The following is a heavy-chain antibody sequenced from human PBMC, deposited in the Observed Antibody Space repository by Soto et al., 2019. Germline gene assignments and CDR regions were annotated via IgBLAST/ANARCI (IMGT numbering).Heavy chain of an antibody. CDR3: AKVRYSSPMGYYYGMDV. CDR2: IIPIFGTA. Sequence: ASVKVSCKASRVAYSKYIVTWVRQAPGLGLEWVGGIIPIFGTANYAQKFQGRVTITADESTSTSYMEVNNLRSEDTAVYYCAKVRYSSPMGYYYGMDVWGQGTTVTV. J-gene: IGHJ6*02. D-gene: IGHD6-19*01. CDR1: RVAYSKYI. V-gene: IGHV1-69*13.